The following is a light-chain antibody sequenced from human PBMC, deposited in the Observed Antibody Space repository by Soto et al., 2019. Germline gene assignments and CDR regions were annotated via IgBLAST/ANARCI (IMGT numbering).Light chain of an antibody. Sequence: QSVLTQPRSVSGSPGQSVTISCTGTSSDVGGYNYVSWYQQHPGKAPKVMIYDVSERPSGVPDRFSGSKSGNPASLTISGLQAEDEADYYCCSYAGSPRYVLGTGTKLTVL. CDR3: CSYAGSPRYV. CDR1: SSDVGGYNY. J-gene: IGLJ1*01. V-gene: IGLV2-11*01. CDR2: DVS.